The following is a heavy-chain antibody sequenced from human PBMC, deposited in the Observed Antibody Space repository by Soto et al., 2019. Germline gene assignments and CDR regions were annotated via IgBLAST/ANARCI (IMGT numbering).Heavy chain of an antibody. V-gene: IGHV1-69*02. D-gene: IGHD3-10*01. CDR2: IIPMLGMS. CDR3: ATNYGSGSTHFDY. Sequence: QVQLVQSGAEVKKPGSPVRVSCTASGDTFNLYTISWVRQVPGQGPEWMGRIIPMLGMSNYAQKFQGRVTIMAEKSTSTVYMNLSGLTSEDTAVYYCATNYGSGSTHFDYWGQGTLVTVSS. CDR1: GDTFNLYT. J-gene: IGHJ4*02.